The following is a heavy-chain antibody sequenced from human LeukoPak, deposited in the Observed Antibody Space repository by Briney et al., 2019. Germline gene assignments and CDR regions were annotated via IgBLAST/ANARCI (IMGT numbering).Heavy chain of an antibody. CDR2: ISYDGSNK. V-gene: IGHV3-30*03. Sequence: GGSLRLSCAASGFTFSSYGMHWVRQAPGKGLEWVAVISYDGSNKYYADSVKGRFTISRDNAKNSLYLQMNSLRAEDTAVYYCARVAGQWLRQGRGAFDIWGQGTMVTVSS. J-gene: IGHJ3*02. CDR3: ARVAGQWLRQGRGAFDI. CDR1: GFTFSSYG. D-gene: IGHD6-19*01.